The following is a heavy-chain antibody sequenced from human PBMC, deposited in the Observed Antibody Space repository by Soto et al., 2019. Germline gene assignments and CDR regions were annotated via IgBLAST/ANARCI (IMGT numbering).Heavy chain of an antibody. CDR3: AKDQDSSGWSPED. D-gene: IGHD6-19*01. Sequence: QVQLVESGGGVAQPGRSLRLSCAASGFTFSSYGMHWVRQAPGKGLEWVAVISYDGSNKYYADSVKGRFTISRDNSKNTLYLQMNSLRAEDTAVYYCAKDQDSSGWSPEDWGQGTLVTVSS. CDR1: GFTFSSYG. CDR2: ISYDGSNK. V-gene: IGHV3-30*18. J-gene: IGHJ4*02.